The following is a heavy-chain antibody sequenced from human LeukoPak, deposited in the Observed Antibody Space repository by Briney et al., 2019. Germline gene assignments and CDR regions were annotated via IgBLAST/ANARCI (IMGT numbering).Heavy chain of an antibody. J-gene: IGHJ3*02. V-gene: IGHV1-18*01. CDR1: GYTFSSYG. Sequence: ASVKVSCKASGYTFSSYGISWVRQAPGQGLEWMGCISAYNGNTNYAQKFQGRVTMTTGTSTSTAYMELRSLRSDDTAVYYCASRTVVTPRAFDIWGQGTMVTVSS. CDR3: ASRTVVTPRAFDI. CDR2: ISAYNGNT. D-gene: IGHD4-23*01.